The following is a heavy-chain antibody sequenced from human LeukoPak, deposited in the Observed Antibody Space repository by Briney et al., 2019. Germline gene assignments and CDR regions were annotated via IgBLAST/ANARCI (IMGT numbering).Heavy chain of an antibody. D-gene: IGHD3-10*01. V-gene: IGHV3-21*01. J-gene: IGHJ6*02. CDR1: GFMFSTSS. CDR3: ARDFDLDGSGSRYYSGMDV. CDR2: VSSSSSYI. Sequence: GGSLRLSCAASGFMFSTSSMNWVRQAPGKGLEWVSSVSSSSSYIYYADPVKGRFTISRDNAKNSLYPHMNSLRAEDTTVYYCARDFDLDGSGSRYYSGMDVWGQGTAVTVSS.